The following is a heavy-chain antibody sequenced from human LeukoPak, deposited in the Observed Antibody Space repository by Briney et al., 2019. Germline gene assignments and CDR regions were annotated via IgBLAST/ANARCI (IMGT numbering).Heavy chain of an antibody. J-gene: IGHJ5*01. CDR1: GGFAFGSSV. Sequence: GGSLRLSCAASGGFAFGSSVIGWVRQAPGKGLEWVSVISTGGDGTYYADSVKGRFTISRDNFKSTVYLQMNSLRAEDTAVYYCANTRGNTIPYTWFDSWGQGTLVTVS. CDR3: ANTRGNTIPYTWFDS. V-gene: IGHV3-23*01. CDR2: ISTGGDGT. D-gene: IGHD5-24*01.